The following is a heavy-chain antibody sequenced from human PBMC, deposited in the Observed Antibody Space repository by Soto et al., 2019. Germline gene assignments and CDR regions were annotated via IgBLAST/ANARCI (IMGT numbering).Heavy chain of an antibody. Sequence: QVQLVQSGAEVKKPGSSVKVSCKASGGTFNNHPITWVRQAPGEGLEWMGGSIPIFGTANYAQKFQGRVTISVDESTSTAYMELSSLRSEDTAVYYCARGRGYSGDDHYYYFDMDVWGQGTTVTVSS. V-gene: IGHV1-69*01. CDR2: SIPIFGTA. CDR3: ARGRGYSGDDHYYYFDMDV. J-gene: IGHJ6*02. D-gene: IGHD5-12*01. CDR1: GGTFNNHP.